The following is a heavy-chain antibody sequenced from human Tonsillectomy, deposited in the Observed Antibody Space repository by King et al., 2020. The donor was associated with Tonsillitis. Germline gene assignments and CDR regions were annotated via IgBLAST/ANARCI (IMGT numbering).Heavy chain of an antibody. Sequence: QLVQSGGGLIKPGGSLRLSCAASGFTFSNAWMSWVRPAPGKGLEWVGRIKSKTDGGTTDYAAPVKGRFTISRDDSKNTLYLQMNSLKTEDTAVYYCSTSVPTPMVNFDYWGQGTLVTVSS. D-gene: IGHD4/OR15-4a*01. V-gene: IGHV3-15*01. CDR2: IKSKTDGGTT. CDR3: STSVPTPMVNFDY. CDR1: GFTFSNAW. J-gene: IGHJ4*02.